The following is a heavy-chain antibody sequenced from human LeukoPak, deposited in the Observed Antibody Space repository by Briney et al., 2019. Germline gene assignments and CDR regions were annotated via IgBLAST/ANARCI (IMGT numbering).Heavy chain of an antibody. J-gene: IGHJ4*02. Sequence: SETLSLTCTVSGGSISSYYWSWIRQPPGKGLEWIGYIYYSGSTNYNPSLKSRVTISVDTSKNQFSLKLSSVTAADTAVYYCAYPAGLGGTGDYFDYWGQGTLVTVSS. V-gene: IGHV4-59*01. CDR2: IYYSGST. CDR3: AYPAGLGGTGDYFDY. D-gene: IGHD6-13*01. CDR1: GGSISSYY.